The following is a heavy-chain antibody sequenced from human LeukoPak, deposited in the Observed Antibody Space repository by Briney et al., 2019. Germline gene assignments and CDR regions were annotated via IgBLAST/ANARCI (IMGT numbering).Heavy chain of an antibody. J-gene: IGHJ4*02. CDR3: ARLTRGTIHYDSNGSHFDY. V-gene: IGHV4-59*12. CDR1: GGSISSYY. CDR2: IYYSGST. D-gene: IGHD3-22*01. Sequence: SETLSLTCTVSGGSISSYYWSWIRQPPGKGLEWIGYIYYSGSTNYNPSLKSRVTISVDTSKNQFSLKLTSVTAADTAVYYCARLTRGTIHYDSNGSHFDYWGQGTLVTVSS.